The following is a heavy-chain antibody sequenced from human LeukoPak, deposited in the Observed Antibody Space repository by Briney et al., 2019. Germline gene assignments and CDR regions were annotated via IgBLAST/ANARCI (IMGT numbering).Heavy chain of an antibody. Sequence: ASVKVSCKVSGYTLTELSMHWVRQAPGNGLEWMGGFDPEDGETIYAQKFQGRVTMTEDTSTDTAYMELSSLRSEDTAVYYCARDVEMATIPYYWGQGTLVTVSS. CDR3: ARDVEMATIPYY. CDR2: FDPEDGET. J-gene: IGHJ4*02. V-gene: IGHV1-24*01. D-gene: IGHD5-24*01. CDR1: GYTLTELS.